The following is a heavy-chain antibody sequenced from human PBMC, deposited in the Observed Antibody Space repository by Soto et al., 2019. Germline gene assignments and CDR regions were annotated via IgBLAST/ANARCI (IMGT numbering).Heavy chain of an antibody. Sequence: GGSLRLSCAASGFTFSSYAMSWVRQAPGKGLEWVSAISGSGGSTYYADSVKGRFTISRDNSKNTLYLQMNSLRAEDTAVYYCAKGGPYYYDSSGYYDYWGQGTLVTAPQ. CDR3: AKGGPYYYDSSGYYDY. V-gene: IGHV3-23*01. CDR1: GFTFSSYA. D-gene: IGHD3-22*01. J-gene: IGHJ4*02. CDR2: ISGSGGST.